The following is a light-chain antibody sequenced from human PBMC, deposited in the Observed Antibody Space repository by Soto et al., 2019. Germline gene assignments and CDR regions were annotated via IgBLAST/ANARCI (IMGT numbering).Light chain of an antibody. J-gene: IGLJ2*01. V-gene: IGLV2-14*01. CDR2: EVS. CDR1: SSDVCGYNY. CDR3: SSYTNSNTLV. Sequence: QSALTQPASVSGSPGQSLTISCTGTSSDVCGYNYVSWYQQHPGKAPKLMIYEVSNRPSGVSNRFSGSKSGDTASLTISGLQAEDEADYYCSSYTNSNTLVFGGGTKLTVL.